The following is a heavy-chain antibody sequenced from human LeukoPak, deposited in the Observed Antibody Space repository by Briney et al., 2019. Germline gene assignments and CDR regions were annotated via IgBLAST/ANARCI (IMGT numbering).Heavy chain of an antibody. CDR2: INPSGGST. CDR1: GYTFTSYY. D-gene: IGHD1-26*01. CDR3: ARDTVGATAGY. V-gene: IGHV1-46*01. Sequence: GASVKVSCKASGYTFTSYYMHWVRQAPGQGLEWMGIINPSGGSTSYAQKFQGRVTMTRDTSTGTVYMELSSLRSEDTAVYYCARDTVGATAGYWGQGTLVTVSS. J-gene: IGHJ4*02.